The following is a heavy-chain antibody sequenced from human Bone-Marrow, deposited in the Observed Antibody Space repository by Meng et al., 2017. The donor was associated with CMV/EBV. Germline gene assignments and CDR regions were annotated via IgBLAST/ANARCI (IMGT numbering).Heavy chain of an antibody. D-gene: IGHD2/OR15-2a*01. CDR3: ARDFSRMDV. CDR2: ISYDGSNK. Sequence: GGSLRLSCAASGFTFSSYAMHWVRQAPGKGLEWVAVISYDGSNKYYADSVKGRFTISRDNSKNTLYLQMNSLRAEDTAVYYCARDFSRMDVWGQGTTVTVYS. V-gene: IGHV3-30-3*01. CDR1: GFTFSSYA. J-gene: IGHJ6*01.